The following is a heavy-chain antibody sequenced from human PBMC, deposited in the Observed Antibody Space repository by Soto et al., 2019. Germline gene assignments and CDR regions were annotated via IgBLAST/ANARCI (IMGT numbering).Heavy chain of an antibody. V-gene: IGHV5-51*01. J-gene: IGHJ4*02. CDR1: GYSFTSYW. D-gene: IGHD6-19*01. CDR3: ARLPRIFIAVAVSGREPFDY. Sequence: GESLKISCKGSGYSFTSYWIGWVRQMPGKGLEWMGIIYPGDSDTRYSPSFQGQVTISADKSISTAYLQWNSLKASDTAMYYCARLPRIFIAVAVSGREPFDYWGQGTLVTVSS. CDR2: IYPGDSDT.